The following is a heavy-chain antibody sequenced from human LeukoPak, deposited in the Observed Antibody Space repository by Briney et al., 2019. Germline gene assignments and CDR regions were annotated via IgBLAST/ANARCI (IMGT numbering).Heavy chain of an antibody. J-gene: IGHJ5*02. CDR3: AGGSGYLITS. D-gene: IGHD3-9*01. V-gene: IGHV3-7*01. CDR2: IKQDGSEK. CDR1: GFSFRSYW. Sequence: PGGSLRLSCGATGFSFRSYWMNWVRQAPGKGVEWLAIIKQDGSEKHYKGSVEGRFTISRDNAKNSLHLQMNSLRAEDTAVYYCAGGSGYLITSWGQGTLVTVSS.